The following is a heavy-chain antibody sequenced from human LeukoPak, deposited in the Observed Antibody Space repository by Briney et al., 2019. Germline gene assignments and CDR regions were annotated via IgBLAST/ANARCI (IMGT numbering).Heavy chain of an antibody. CDR1: GGSFSGYY. V-gene: IGHV4-59*10. D-gene: IGHD6-25*01. Sequence: SETLSLTCAVHGGSFSGYYWSWIRQPAGKGLEWIGRLYSGGTTNYYPSLRSRVTMSFDSSKNLFSLKLRSATAADTAVYYCASSDYSYGATIPKNNWGQGTLVTVSS. CDR3: ASSDYSYGATIPKNN. J-gene: IGHJ4*02. CDR2: LYSGGTT.